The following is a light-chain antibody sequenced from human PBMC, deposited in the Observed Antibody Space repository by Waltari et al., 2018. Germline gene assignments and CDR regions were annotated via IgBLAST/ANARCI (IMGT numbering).Light chain of an antibody. V-gene: IGLV2-11*01. CDR2: DVS. Sequence: QSVLTQPRSVSGSPGQSVTISCTGTSSDIGGYNYVSWYQQHPGKAPKLMIYDVSARPSGVPDRFYGSKSGNTASLTISGLQAEDEADYYCCSYAGSYAWVFGGGTKVTVL. CDR1: SSDIGGYNY. J-gene: IGLJ3*02. CDR3: CSYAGSYAWV.